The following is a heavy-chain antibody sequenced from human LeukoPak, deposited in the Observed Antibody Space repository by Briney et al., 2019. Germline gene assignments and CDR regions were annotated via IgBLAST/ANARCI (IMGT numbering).Heavy chain of an antibody. V-gene: IGHV3-23*01. J-gene: IGHJ4*02. CDR3: ANEIRPNDY. CDR1: GFSFRIYS. D-gene: IGHD4-17*01. CDR2: ISISGDDT. Sequence: GGSLRLSCTASGFSFRIYSMNWVRQAPGKGLEWLSAISISGDDTYYADSVKGRFTISRDNSKNTLYLQMNSLSADDTAMYYCANEIRPNDYWGQGTLVTVSS.